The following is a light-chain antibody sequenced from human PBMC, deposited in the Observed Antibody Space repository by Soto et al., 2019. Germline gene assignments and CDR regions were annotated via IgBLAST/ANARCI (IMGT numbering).Light chain of an antibody. CDR3: QQYDSYSPLT. V-gene: IGKV1-5*01. CDR1: QSISYW. Sequence: DIQMTQSPSTLSASVGDRVTITCRASQSISYWLAWYQQKPGKAPKLLIYEASNLASGVPSRFSGSGSGTEFTLTISGLQPDDFATYSCQQYDSYSPLTFGGGTKVDIK. J-gene: IGKJ4*01. CDR2: EAS.